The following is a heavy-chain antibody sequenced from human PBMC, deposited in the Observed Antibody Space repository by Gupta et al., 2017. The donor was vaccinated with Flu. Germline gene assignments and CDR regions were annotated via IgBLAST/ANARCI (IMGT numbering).Heavy chain of an antibody. V-gene: IGHV1-2*06. CDR2: VNPHSGST. D-gene: IGHD2-15*01. CDR3: ARERFCNTDSCYRWFDP. J-gene: IGHJ5*02. Sequence: VQLVQSGADVGKPGASVKVSCKAYGYSFPDYYIHWVRQAPGQGLEWMGRVNPHSGSTNYEHKFQGRVTLAMDTSISTAYMELTRLRSDDTAGYYCARERFCNTDSCYRWFDPWGQGTRVIVAS. CDR1: GYSFPDYY.